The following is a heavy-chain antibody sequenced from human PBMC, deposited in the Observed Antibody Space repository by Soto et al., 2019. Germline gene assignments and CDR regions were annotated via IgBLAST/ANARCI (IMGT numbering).Heavy chain of an antibody. J-gene: IGHJ5*02. V-gene: IGHV3-7*03. Sequence: GALRLSCGTSGFAFSSDWMSWVRQAPGKGPEWVANINQDGSAKYYVDSVKGRFTISRDDARNSLYLQMSSLRAEDTAIYYCARDVNYYGSGANWFDPWGRGIQVTVSS. CDR1: GFAFSSDW. CDR3: ARDVNYYGSGANWFDP. CDR2: INQDGSAK. D-gene: IGHD3-10*01.